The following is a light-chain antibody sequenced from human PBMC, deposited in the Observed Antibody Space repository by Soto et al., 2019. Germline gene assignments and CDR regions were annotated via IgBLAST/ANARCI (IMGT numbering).Light chain of an antibody. J-gene: IGKJ5*01. V-gene: IGKV3-20*01. Sequence: EIVFTQSPGTLSLSPGERVTLCCRASHSVSRTYFAWYQQKPAQAPSLLVYGTSDRAAGTPNRFSGSGSGTDFTITISRLEPEDSAVYYCQQFDDSVTFGQGTRLEV. CDR1: HSVSRTY. CDR2: GTS. CDR3: QQFDDSVT.